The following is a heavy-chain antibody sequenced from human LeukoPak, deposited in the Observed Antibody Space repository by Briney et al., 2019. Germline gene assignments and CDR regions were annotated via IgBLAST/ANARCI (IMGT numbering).Heavy chain of an antibody. D-gene: IGHD1-1*01. CDR1: GGSISSYY. V-gene: IGHV4-59*01. Sequence: PSETLSLTCTVSGGSISSYYWSWIRQPPGKGLEWIGYIFYSGSTNCNPSLKSRVTISVDTSKNQFSLKLSSVTAADTAVYYCATQTSYNTVYFDYWGQGTLVTVSS. CDR3: ATQTSYNTVYFDY. J-gene: IGHJ4*02. CDR2: IFYSGST.